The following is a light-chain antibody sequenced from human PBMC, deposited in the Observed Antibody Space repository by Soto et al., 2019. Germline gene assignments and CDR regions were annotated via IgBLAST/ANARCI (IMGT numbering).Light chain of an antibody. CDR3: QQDYNWYT. J-gene: IGKJ2*01. CDR1: QSVRSSY. V-gene: IGKV3D-7*01. Sequence: PGERVTLSCRASQSVRSSYLTWYQQKPGQAPRLLIYVASTRATGIPARFSGSASGTDFTLTISSLQPEDFAVYYCQQDYNWYTFGQGTELKIK. CDR2: VAS.